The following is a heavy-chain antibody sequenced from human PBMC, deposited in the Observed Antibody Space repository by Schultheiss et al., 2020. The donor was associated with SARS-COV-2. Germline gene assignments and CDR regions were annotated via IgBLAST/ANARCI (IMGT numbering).Heavy chain of an antibody. D-gene: IGHD5-18*01. V-gene: IGHV4-34*01. CDR1: GGSFSGYY. CDR3: ARGRDTAMDEINWFDP. J-gene: IGHJ5*02. Sequence: SQTLSLTCAVYGGSFSGYYWSWIRQPPGKGLEWIGEINHSGSTKYNPSLESRVAISLDTAKNQFSLKLTSVTAADTSLYYCARGRDTAMDEINWFDPWGQGTLVTVSS. CDR2: INHSGST.